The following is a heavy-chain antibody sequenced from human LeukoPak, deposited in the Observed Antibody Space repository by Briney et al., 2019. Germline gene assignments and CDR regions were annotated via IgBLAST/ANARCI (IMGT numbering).Heavy chain of an antibody. CDR3: ARANALYCSSTSCLFGY. D-gene: IGHD2-2*01. CDR1: GYTFTDYY. CDR2: INPNSGGT. Sequence: AASVKVSCKASGYTFTDYYIHWVRQAPGQGLEWMAWINPNSGGTYYAQNFHDRITLTRDTSISTAYMELSRLRSDDTAIYYCARANALYCSSTSCLFGYWGQGTLVTVSS. V-gene: IGHV1-2*02. J-gene: IGHJ4*02.